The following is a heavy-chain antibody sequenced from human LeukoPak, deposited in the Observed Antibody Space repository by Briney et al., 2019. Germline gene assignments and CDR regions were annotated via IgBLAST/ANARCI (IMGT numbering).Heavy chain of an antibody. CDR2: ISSSGSTI. CDR1: GFTFSSYE. D-gene: IGHD5-12*01. J-gene: IGHJ4*02. CDR3: ARVYSGYERDFDY. V-gene: IGHV3-48*03. Sequence: GGSLRLSCAASGFTFSSYEMNWVRQAPGKGLEWVSYISSSGSTIYYADSVKGRFTISRDNAKNSLYLQMNSLRAEDTAVYYCARVYSGYERDFDYWGQGTLVTVSS.